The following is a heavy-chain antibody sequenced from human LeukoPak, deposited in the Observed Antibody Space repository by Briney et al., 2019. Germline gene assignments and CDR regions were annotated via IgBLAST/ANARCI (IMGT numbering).Heavy chain of an antibody. CDR1: GGSFSGYY. CDR2: INHSGST. D-gene: IGHD3-9*01. Sequence: PSETLSLTCAVYGGSFSGYYWSWIRQPPGTGLELIGEINHSGSTNYNPSLKSRVTISVDTSKNQFSLKLSSVTAADTAVYYCARGGLRYFDWLYNWFDPWGQGTLVTVSS. J-gene: IGHJ5*02. CDR3: ARGGLRYFDWLYNWFDP. V-gene: IGHV4-34*01.